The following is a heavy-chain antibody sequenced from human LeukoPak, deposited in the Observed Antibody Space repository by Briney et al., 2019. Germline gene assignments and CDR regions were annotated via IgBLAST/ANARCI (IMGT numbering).Heavy chain of an antibody. V-gene: IGHV1-69*04. CDR3: ATAADGYCSSTSCYTPPYYYYGMDV. CDR2: IIPILGIA. J-gene: IGHJ6*02. Sequence: SVKVSCKASGGTFSSYAISWVRQAPGQGLEWMGRIIPILGIANYAQKFQGGVTITADKSTSTAYMELSSLRSEDTAVYYCATAADGYCSSTSCYTPPYYYYGMDVWGQGTTVTVSS. CDR1: GGTFSSYA. D-gene: IGHD2-2*02.